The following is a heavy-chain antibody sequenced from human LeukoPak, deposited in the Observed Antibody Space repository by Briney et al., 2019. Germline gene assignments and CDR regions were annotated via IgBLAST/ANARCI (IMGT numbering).Heavy chain of an antibody. J-gene: IGHJ5*02. CDR1: GYTFTGYY. V-gene: IGHV1-2*06. Sequence: ASVKVSCKASGYTFTGYYMHWVRQAPGQGLEWMGRINPNSGGTNYAQKFQGRVTMTRDTSISTAYMELSRLRSDDTAVYYCARDNYRAAAGNWFDPWGQGTLVTVSS. D-gene: IGHD6-13*01. CDR3: ARDNYRAAAGNWFDP. CDR2: INPNSGGT.